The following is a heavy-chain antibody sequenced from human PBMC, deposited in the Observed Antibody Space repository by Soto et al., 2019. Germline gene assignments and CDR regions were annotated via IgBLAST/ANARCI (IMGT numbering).Heavy chain of an antibody. J-gene: IGHJ6*02. D-gene: IGHD2-15*01. Sequence: ASVKVSCKASGYTFTSYAMHWVRQAPGQRLEWMGWINAGNGNTKYSQKFQGRVTITRDTSASTAYMELSSLRSEDTAVYYCARDWCSGGSRDSLGSGMDVWGQVTTVTVSS. V-gene: IGHV1-3*01. CDR1: GYTFTSYA. CDR2: INAGNGNT. CDR3: ARDWCSGGSRDSLGSGMDV.